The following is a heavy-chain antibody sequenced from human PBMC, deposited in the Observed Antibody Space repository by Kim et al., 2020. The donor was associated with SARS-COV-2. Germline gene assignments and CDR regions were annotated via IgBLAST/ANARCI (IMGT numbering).Heavy chain of an antibody. CDR1: GGSISSSSYY. D-gene: IGHD2-15*01. CDR3: ARHERGEYCIGGSCYSRGLSVRDFY. Sequence: SETLSLTCTVSGGSISSSSYYWGWIRQPPGKGLEWIGSIYYSGSTYYNPSLKSRVTISVDTSKNQFSLKLSSVTAADTAVYYCARHERGEYCIGGSCYSRGLSVRDFYWGQGTLVTVSS. V-gene: IGHV4-39*01. CDR2: IYYSGST. J-gene: IGHJ4*02.